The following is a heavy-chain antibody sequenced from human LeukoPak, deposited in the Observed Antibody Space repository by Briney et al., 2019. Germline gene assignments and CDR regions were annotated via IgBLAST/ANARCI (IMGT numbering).Heavy chain of an antibody. CDR1: GFTFSSYS. CDR2: ISSSSTI. CDR3: AREYSSSWPDY. J-gene: IGHJ4*02. Sequence: GGSLRLSCAASGFTFSSYSMNWVRQAPGKGLEWVSYISSSSTIYYADSVKGRFTISRDNAKNSLYLQMNSLRAEDTAVYYCAREYSSSWPDYWGQGTLVTVSS. V-gene: IGHV3-48*04. D-gene: IGHD6-13*01.